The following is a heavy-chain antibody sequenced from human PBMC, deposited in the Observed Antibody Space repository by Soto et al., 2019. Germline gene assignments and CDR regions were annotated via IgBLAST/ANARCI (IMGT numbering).Heavy chain of an antibody. V-gene: IGHV3-23*03. Sequence: EVQLLESGGGLVQPGGSLRLSCTASGFSFSNYAVTWVRQAPGKGLKWVSSIGSDTSYRYYADSVKGRFTISRDKSKNTVFLQMTSLRADDTAVYHCAKDPNGDYVGAFDSWGQGALVTVSS. CDR3: AKDPNGDYVGAFDS. CDR2: IGSDTSYR. CDR1: GFSFSNYA. J-gene: IGHJ4*02. D-gene: IGHD4-17*01.